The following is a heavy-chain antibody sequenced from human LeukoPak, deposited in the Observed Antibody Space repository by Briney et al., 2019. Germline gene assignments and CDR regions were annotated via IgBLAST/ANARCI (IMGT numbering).Heavy chain of an antibody. CDR1: GFTFSSYS. V-gene: IGHV3-48*01. CDR2: ISSSSSTI. CDR3: ARETRTYYYGSGNWFDP. J-gene: IGHJ5*02. D-gene: IGHD3-10*01. Sequence: GGSLRLSCAASGFTFSSYSMNWVRLAPGKGLEWVSYISSSSSTIYYADSVKGRFTISRDNAKNSLYLQMNSLRAEDTAVYYCARETRTYYYGSGNWFDPWGQGTLVTVSS.